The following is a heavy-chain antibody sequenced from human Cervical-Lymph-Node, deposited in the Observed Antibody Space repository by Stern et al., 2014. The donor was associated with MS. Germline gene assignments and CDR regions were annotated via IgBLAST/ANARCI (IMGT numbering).Heavy chain of an antibody. CDR2: IYPADSHP. V-gene: IGHV5-51*03. CDR1: GYSFTNYW. J-gene: IGHJ4*02. CDR3: ASNYDTSGPDY. Sequence: VQLVESGAEVKKPGESLKISCKGSGYSFTNYWIGWVRQMPGKGLELMGIIYPADSHPRYSPSFRGQVPISADQSISTAYLQWSSLQASDTAMYYCASNYDTSGPDYWGQGTLVTVSS. D-gene: IGHD3-22*01.